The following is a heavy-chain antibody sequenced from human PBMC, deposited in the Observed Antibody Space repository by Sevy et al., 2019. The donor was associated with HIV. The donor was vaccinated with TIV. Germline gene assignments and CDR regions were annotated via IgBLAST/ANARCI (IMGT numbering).Heavy chain of an antibody. CDR3: AKGREQGYYYGMDV. D-gene: IGHD1-26*01. CDR2: IRYDGNNK. V-gene: IGHV3-30*02. J-gene: IGHJ6*02. CDR1: GFTFSSYG. Sequence: GSLRLSCAASGFTFSSYGMHWVRQAPGKGLEWVAFIRYDGNNKYDTGSVKGRFTISRDNSKNTLYLQKNSLRAEDTAVYYCAKGREQGYYYGMDVWGQGTTVTVSS.